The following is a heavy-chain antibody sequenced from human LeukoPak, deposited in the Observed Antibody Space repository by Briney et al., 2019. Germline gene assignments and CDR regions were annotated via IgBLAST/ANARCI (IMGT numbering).Heavy chain of an antibody. D-gene: IGHD3-3*01. V-gene: IGHV3-64*01. CDR2: ISSNGGST. J-gene: IGHJ4*02. CDR3: ASGFWSGYMDY. Sequence: PGGSLRLSCAASGFTFSSYAMHWVRQAPGKGLECVSAISSNGGSTYYANFVKGRFTISRDNSKNTLYLQMGSLRAEDMAVYYCASGFWSGYMDYWGQGTLVTVSS. CDR1: GFTFSSYA.